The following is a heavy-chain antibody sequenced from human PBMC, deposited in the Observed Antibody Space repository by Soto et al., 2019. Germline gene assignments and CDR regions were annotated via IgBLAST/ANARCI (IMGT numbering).Heavy chain of an antibody. D-gene: IGHD6-13*01. CDR3: ARGGRRAQQLVWWY. J-gene: IGHJ4*02. CDR2: INHSGST. CDR1: GGSFSGYY. Sequence: SETLSLTCAVYGGSFSGYYWSWIRQPPGKGLEWIGEINHSGSTNYNPSLKSRVTISVDTSKNQFSLKLSSVTAADTAVYYCARGGRRAQQLVWWYWGQGTLVTVSS. V-gene: IGHV4-34*01.